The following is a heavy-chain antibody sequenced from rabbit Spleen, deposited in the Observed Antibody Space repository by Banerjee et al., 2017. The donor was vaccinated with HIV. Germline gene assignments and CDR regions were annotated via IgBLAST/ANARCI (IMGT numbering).Heavy chain of an antibody. CDR1: GFSLSSRYY. J-gene: IGHJ4*01. Sequence: QSLEESGGDLVKPGASLTLTCTASGFSLSSRYYMCWVRQAPGKGLEWIGCIYFISGSTYYANWAKGRFTISKTSSTTVTLQMTSLTAADTATYFCARAVSNLDHSGDLWGQGTLVTVS. D-gene: IGHD4-1*01. V-gene: IGHV1S40*01. CDR2: IYFISGST. CDR3: ARAVSNLDHSGDL.